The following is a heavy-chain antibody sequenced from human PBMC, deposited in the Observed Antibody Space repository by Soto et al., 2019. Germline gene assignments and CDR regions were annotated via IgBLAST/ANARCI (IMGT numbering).Heavy chain of an antibody. Sequence: DVQLVESGGGLVQPGGSLRLSCAASGFTFSSYWMYWVRQAPGKGLVWVSRINGDGSSTEYGDSVKGRFTISRDNAKNTVYLQMNSLRAEDTAVYYCAIIRLGYWGQGTLVTVSS. J-gene: IGHJ4*02. CDR2: INGDGSST. V-gene: IGHV3-74*03. D-gene: IGHD7-27*01. CDR3: AIIRLGY. CDR1: GFTFSSYW.